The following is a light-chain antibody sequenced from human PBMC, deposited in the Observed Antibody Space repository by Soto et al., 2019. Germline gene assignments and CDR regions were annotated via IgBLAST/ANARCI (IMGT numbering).Light chain of an antibody. V-gene: IGLV4-60*02. CDR3: ETWDSNTHTV. Sequence: QPVLTQSSSASASLGSSVKLTCTLSSGHSSYIIAWHQQQPGKAHRYLMKLEGSGSYNKGSGVPDRFSGSSSGADRYLTISNLQFEDEADYYCETWDSNTHTVFGGGIKVTVL. CDR1: SGHSSYI. J-gene: IGLJ3*02. CDR2: LEGSGSY.